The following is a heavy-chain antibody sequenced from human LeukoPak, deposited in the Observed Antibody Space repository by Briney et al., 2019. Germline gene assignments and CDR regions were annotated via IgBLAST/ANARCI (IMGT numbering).Heavy chain of an antibody. CDR3: ARGGIDRGKDFPASY. V-gene: IGHV4-61*01. J-gene: IGHJ4*02. D-gene: IGHD5-12*01. Sequence: SETLSLTCTVSGGSVSSGSHHWSWIRQPVGKRLEWIGQIYHNGRTNYNPSLKSRVTISVDTSKNQISMKLTSVTAADTAIYYCARGGIDRGKDFPASYWGQGTLVTVSS. CDR2: IYHNGRT. CDR1: GGSVSSGSHH.